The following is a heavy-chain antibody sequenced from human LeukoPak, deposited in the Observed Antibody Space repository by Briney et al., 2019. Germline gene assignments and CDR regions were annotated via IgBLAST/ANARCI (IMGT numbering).Heavy chain of an antibody. CDR3: ARDAGGAFGNYVNYFDY. CDR1: GFTFSSYG. Sequence: GGSLRLSCAASGFTFSSYGMHWVRQAPGKGLEWVAVIWYDGSNKYYADSVKGRFTISRDNSKNTVYLQMDSLRAEDTAVYYCARDAGGAFGNYVNYFDYWGQGTLVTVSS. D-gene: IGHD4-11*01. J-gene: IGHJ4*02. V-gene: IGHV3-33*01. CDR2: IWYDGSNK.